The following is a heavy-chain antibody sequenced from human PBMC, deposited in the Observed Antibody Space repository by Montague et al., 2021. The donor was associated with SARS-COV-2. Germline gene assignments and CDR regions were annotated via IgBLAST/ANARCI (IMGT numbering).Heavy chain of an antibody. Sequence: PALVKPTQTLTLTCTFSGFSLSTSGMCVSWIRQPPGKALGWLARIDWDDDKYYSTSLKTRLTISKDTSKNQVVLTMTDMDPVVTATYYCARMAMVRGVPLDYWGQGTLVTVSS. CDR1: GFSLSTSGMC. D-gene: IGHD3-10*01. V-gene: IGHV2-70*11. CDR2: IDWDDDK. J-gene: IGHJ4*02. CDR3: ARMAMVRGVPLDY.